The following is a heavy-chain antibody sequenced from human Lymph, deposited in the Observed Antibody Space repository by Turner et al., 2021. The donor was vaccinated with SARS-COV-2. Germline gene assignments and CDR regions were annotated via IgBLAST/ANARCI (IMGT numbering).Heavy chain of an antibody. D-gene: IGHD3-3*01. V-gene: IGHV1-2*02. CDR3: ARDVERYNNFWSGYSGGYGLDV. Sequence: QVQLVQSGAEVKKPGASVTVSCIASGYTFTVYYMHWVRQAPGQGLEWMGWINPNSGGTNYAQKFQGRVTMTRETSISTAYMELSRLRSDDTAVYYCARDVERYNNFWSGYSGGYGLDVWGQGTTVTVSS. CDR1: GYTFTVYY. J-gene: IGHJ6*02. CDR2: INPNSGGT.